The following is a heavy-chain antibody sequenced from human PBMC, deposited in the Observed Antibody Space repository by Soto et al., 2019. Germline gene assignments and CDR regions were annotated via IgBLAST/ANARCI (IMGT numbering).Heavy chain of an antibody. J-gene: IGHJ5*02. CDR1: GFSFRTYA. V-gene: IGHV3-30-3*01. CDR3: ATEGDWKFDP. Sequence: QVQLVESGGGVVQPGRSLRLSCAASGFSFRTYAMHWVRQAPGKGLEWVAAISYDGTNKYYADFVKGRFTISRDNSKKTRFLQMNSLRPEDTGVYYCATEGDWKFDPWGQGTLVTVSS. CDR2: ISYDGTNK. D-gene: IGHD3-16*01.